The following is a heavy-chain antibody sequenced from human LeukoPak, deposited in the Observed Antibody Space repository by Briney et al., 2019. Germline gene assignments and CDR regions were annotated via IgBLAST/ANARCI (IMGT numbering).Heavy chain of an antibody. J-gene: IGHJ6*02. CDR1: GYTFTAYY. Sequence: EASVMVSCKASGYTFTAYYMHWVRQAPGQGLEWMGWINPNSGGTNYAQKFQGRVTMTRDTSISTAYMELSRLRSDDTAVYYCARLPTYSSSWGSYYYYGMDVWGQGTTVTVSS. D-gene: IGHD6-13*01. V-gene: IGHV1-2*02. CDR2: INPNSGGT. CDR3: ARLPTYSSSWGSYYYYGMDV.